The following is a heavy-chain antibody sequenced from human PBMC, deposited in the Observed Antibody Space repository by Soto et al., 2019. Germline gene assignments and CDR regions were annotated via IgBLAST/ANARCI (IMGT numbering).Heavy chain of an antibody. V-gene: IGHV3-11*05. Sequence: QVQLVESGGGLVKPGGSLRLSCAASGLTFSDYYMSWIRQAPGKGLEWVSYISSSGHFANYADSVKGRFTISRDNARNSLYFQINRQEAEDTARYYCVRELGGLDCWGQGTLVTVSS. CDR1: GLTFSDYY. CDR2: ISSSGHFA. CDR3: VRELGGLDC. J-gene: IGHJ4*02.